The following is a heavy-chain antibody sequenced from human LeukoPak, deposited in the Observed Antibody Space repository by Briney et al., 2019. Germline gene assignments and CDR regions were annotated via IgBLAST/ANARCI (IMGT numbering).Heavy chain of an antibody. CDR1: GFTVSSNY. D-gene: IGHD5-24*01. CDR3: AREMVEMATFHYYYGMDV. Sequence: GGSLRLSCAASGFTVSSNYISWVRQAPGKGLEWVSVIYSGGSTYYADSVKGRFTISRDNSKNTLYLQMNSLRAEDTAVYYCAREMVEMATFHYYYGMDVWGQGTTVTVSS. V-gene: IGHV3-66*02. J-gene: IGHJ6*02. CDR2: IYSGGST.